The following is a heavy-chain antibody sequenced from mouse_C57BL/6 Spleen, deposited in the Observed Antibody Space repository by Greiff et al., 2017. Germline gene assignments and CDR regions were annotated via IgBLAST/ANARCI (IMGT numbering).Heavy chain of an antibody. V-gene: IGHV1-69*01. Sequence: QVQLKQSGPELVMPGASVKLSCKASGYTFTSYCMHWVKQRPGQGLEWIGEIDPTDSYTNYNQKFKGKSTLTVDKSSSTAYMQLSSLTSEDSAVYYCARRGFTTVVDDWGPGTTLTVSS. D-gene: IGHD1-1*01. CDR1: GYTFTSYC. J-gene: IGHJ2*01. CDR3: ARRGFTTVVDD. CDR2: IDPTDSYT.